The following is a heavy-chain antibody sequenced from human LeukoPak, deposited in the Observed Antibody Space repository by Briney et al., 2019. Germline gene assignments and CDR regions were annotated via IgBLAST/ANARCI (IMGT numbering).Heavy chain of an antibody. Sequence: PGGSLRLSCAASGFTFSSCGMHWVRQAPGKGLEWVAVISYDGSNKYYADSVKGRFTISRDNSKNTLYLQMNSLRAEDTAVYYCAKDSSNYCSGGSCYSSYFDYWGQGTLVTVSS. J-gene: IGHJ4*02. CDR3: AKDSSNYCSGGSCYSSYFDY. CDR2: ISYDGSNK. CDR1: GFTFSSCG. V-gene: IGHV3-30*18. D-gene: IGHD2-15*01.